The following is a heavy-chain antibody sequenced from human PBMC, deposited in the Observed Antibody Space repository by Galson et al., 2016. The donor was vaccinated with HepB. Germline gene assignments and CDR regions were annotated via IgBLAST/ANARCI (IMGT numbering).Heavy chain of an antibody. V-gene: IGHV3-23*01. D-gene: IGHD3-16*01. Sequence: SLRLSCAASGFSFSNSGMSWVRQAPGRGLEWVSGITRRGDATHHADFVKGRFTIPRDNSKNTLYLYMNNLTAGDTAIYYCGKHGGFDYWGQGALVTVSS. J-gene: IGHJ4*02. CDR2: ITRRGDAT. CDR1: GFSFSNSG. CDR3: GKHGGFDY.